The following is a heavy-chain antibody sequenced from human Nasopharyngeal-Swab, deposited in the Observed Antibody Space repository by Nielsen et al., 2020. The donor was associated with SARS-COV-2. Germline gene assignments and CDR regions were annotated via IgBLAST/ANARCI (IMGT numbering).Heavy chain of an antibody. V-gene: IGHV4-34*01. CDR3: ARVTPRRNGATVSIDY. D-gene: IGHD1-26*01. Sequence: SETLSLTCAVYGGSFSGYYWSWIRQPPGKGLEWIGEINNSGSTNYNPSLKSRVTISVDTSKNQFSLKLSSVTAADTAVYYCARVTPRRNGATVSIDYWGQGTLVTVSS. CDR2: INNSGST. J-gene: IGHJ4*02. CDR1: GGSFSGYY.